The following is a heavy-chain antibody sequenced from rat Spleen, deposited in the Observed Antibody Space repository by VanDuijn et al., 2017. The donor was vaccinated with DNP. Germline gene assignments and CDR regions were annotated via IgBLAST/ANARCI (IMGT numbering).Heavy chain of an antibody. CDR3: TRGYPGITRSGYFDY. V-gene: IGHV5-31*01. D-gene: IGHD1-4*01. CDR1: GFTFNNYW. J-gene: IGHJ2*01. CDR2: ITNTGGST. Sequence: EVQLVESGGGLVQPGRSLKLSCVASGFTFNNYWMTWIRQAPGKGLEWVASITNTGGSTYYPDSVKGRFTISRDNAKSTLYLQMNSLRSEDTATYYCTRGYPGITRSGYFDYWGQGVMVTVSS.